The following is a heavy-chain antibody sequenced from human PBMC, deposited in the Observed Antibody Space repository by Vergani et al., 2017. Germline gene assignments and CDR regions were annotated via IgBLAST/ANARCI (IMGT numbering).Heavy chain of an antibody. Sequence: QVQLVQSGAEVKKPGSSVKVLCKAPVGPLKNSASSWARQVPGQGLEWMGRIMSFFGTTDYAQKFQGRFTINGDEFTKKVDMKLSKLRSENTGVYYCAREYQGGSGDCSAGWYFDLWGRGTLVTVSS. D-gene: IGHD2-21*02. CDR2: IMSFFGTT. J-gene: IGHJ2*01. CDR3: AREYQGGSGDCSAGWYFDL. V-gene: IGHV1-69*13. CDR1: VGPLKNSA.